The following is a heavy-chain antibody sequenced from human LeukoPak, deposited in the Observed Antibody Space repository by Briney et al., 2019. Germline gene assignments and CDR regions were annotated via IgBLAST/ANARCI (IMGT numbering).Heavy chain of an antibody. V-gene: IGHV3-20*04. J-gene: IGHJ6*03. CDR3: ARVSGLWSSYYYYMDV. Sequence: GGSLRLSGAAAGFTFSTYGMSWVRQAPGKVLEGGSGINFNVGSTGYAYSVKGRFTISRDNAKNSLYLQMNSLRAEDTALYYCARVSGLWSSYYYYMDVWGQGTTVTVSS. CDR2: INFNVGST. D-gene: IGHD5-18*01. CDR1: GFTFSTYG.